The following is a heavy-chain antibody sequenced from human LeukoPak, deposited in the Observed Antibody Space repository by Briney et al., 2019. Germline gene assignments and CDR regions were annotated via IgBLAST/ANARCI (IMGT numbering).Heavy chain of an antibody. CDR2: MYSEDNK. J-gene: IGHJ4*02. CDR3: ARGVLGIIPIDY. V-gene: IGHV3-53*01. D-gene: IGHD3-10*02. Sequence: GGSLRLSCAASGFTVSSTYMAWVRQAPGKGLEWVPFMYSEDNKYYADSVKGRFTISRDNSKNTLYLQMNTLRADDTAVYYCARGVLGIIPIDYWGQGTLVTVSS. CDR1: GFTVSSTY.